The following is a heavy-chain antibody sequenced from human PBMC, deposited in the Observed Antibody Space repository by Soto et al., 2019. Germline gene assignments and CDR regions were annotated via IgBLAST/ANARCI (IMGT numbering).Heavy chain of an antibody. D-gene: IGHD3-10*01. J-gene: IGHJ4*02. CDR2: FDPEDGET. CDR3: ATDPDGLGEY. V-gene: IGHV1-24*01. Sequence: HWLRQAPGKGLEWMGGFDPEDGETIYAQKFQGRVTMTEDTSTDTAYMELSSLRSEDTAVYYCATDPDGLGEYWGQGTLVTVSS.